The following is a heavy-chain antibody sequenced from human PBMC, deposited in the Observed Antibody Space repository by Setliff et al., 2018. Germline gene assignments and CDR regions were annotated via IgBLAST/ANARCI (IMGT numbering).Heavy chain of an antibody. CDR3: ARDLYNSGSDY. D-gene: IGHD6-25*01. CDR2: MNPNSGNT. J-gene: IGHJ4*02. CDR1: EYTFTSYD. V-gene: IGHV1-8*03. Sequence: ASVKVSCKASEYTFTSYDVNWVRQATGQGLEWMGWMNPNSGNTGYAQKFQGRVTITRNTSISTAYMELSSLRSEDTAVYYCARDLYNSGSDYWGQGTLVTVSS.